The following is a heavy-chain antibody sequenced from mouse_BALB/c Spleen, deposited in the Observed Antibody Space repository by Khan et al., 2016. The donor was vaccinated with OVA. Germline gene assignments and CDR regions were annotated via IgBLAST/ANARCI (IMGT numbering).Heavy chain of an antibody. Sequence: EVQLQESGPSLVKPSQTLSLTCSVTGDSITSGYWSWIRKFPGNKLEYMGYMIYSGNTYYNPSLKSRIPITRHTSKNQYYLQLNSVTTEDTATYYCSRSAYRYAFAYWGQGTLVTVSA. V-gene: IGHV3-8*02. CDR1: GDSITSGY. CDR2: MIYSGNT. D-gene: IGHD2-14*01. CDR3: SRSAYRYAFAY. J-gene: IGHJ3*01.